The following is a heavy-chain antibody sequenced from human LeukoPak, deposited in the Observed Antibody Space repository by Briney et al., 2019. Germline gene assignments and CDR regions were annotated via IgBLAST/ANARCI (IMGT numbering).Heavy chain of an antibody. CDR1: GGTFSRYA. J-gene: IGHJ4*02. CDR2: IIPIFGTA. CDR3: ARGYSSSCDRPFDY. D-gene: IGHD6-13*01. Sequence: ASVKVSCKASGGTFSRYAISWVRQAPGQGLEWMGGIIPIFGTANYAQKFQGRVTITTDESTSTAYMELSSLRSEDTAVYYCARGYSSSCDRPFDYWGQGTLVTVSS. V-gene: IGHV1-69*05.